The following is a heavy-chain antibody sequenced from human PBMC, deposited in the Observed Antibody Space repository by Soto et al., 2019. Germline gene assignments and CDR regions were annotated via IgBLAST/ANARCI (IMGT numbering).Heavy chain of an antibody. D-gene: IGHD2-21*02. J-gene: IGHJ5*02. CDR2: INHSGST. CDR1: GGSFSGYY. Sequence: QVQLQQWGAGLLKPSETLSLTCAVYGGSFSGYYWSWIRQPPGKGLEWIGEINHSGSTNYNPSLKRRVTITVNKSKNQFSLKLNTVTAADTAVYSCARATYCGGDCYSRKRWFEPWGQGTLATASS. CDR3: ARATYCGGDCYSRKRWFEP. V-gene: IGHV4-34*01.